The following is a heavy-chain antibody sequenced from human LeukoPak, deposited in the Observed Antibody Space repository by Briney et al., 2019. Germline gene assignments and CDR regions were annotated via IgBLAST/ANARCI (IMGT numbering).Heavy chain of an antibody. V-gene: IGHV3-21*01. D-gene: IGHD3-22*01. CDR2: ISSSRNYI. CDR1: AFTFSSYA. J-gene: IGHJ4*02. Sequence: GGSLRLSCAASAFTFSSYAINWVRQAPGKGLEWVSYISSSRNYIFYADSVKGRFTISRDNAKNSLYLQMNSLRAEDTAVYYCARDPYYYDSSGYYGEGFDYWGQGTLVTVSS. CDR3: ARDPYYYDSSGYYGEGFDY.